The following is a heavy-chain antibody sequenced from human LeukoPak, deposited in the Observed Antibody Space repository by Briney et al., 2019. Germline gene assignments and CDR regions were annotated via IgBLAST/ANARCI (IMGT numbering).Heavy chain of an antibody. CDR2: ISGNGGTT. V-gene: IGHV3-23*01. D-gene: IGHD5-24*01. CDR1: GFTFSSYS. Sequence: TGGSLRLSCAASGFTFSSYSMNWVRQAPGKGLEWVSIISGNGGTTHYADSMKGRFTISRDNSKNTLYLQMNSLRAEDTAIYYCAKSSRDGYNYFDYWGQGTLVTVSS. J-gene: IGHJ4*02. CDR3: AKSSRDGYNYFDY.